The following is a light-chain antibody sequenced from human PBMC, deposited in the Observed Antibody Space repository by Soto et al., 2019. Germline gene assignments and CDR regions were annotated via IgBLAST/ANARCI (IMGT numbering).Light chain of an antibody. Sequence: TMSTDPQSVSPGERVNLCCRASLRIRSNLVWYEQKPGRAPTLLIYGASRSATGIPDRFSVCGSGTDFALAMRCLDPGGFAVYYCQQYCSSLPWTFRVGTKVDI. CDR3: QQYCSSLPWT. CDR1: LRIRSN. V-gene: IGKV3-20*01. CDR2: GAS. J-gene: IGKJ1*01.